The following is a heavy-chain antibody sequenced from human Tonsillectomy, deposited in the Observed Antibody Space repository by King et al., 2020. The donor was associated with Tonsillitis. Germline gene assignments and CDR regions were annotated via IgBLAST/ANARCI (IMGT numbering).Heavy chain of an antibody. D-gene: IGHD2-15*01. CDR3: ARPPVRGGSCYSDCFFYGMDV. CDR2: ISGSGGST. Sequence: VQLVESGGGLVQPGGSLRLSCAASGFTFSSYAMNWVRQAPGKGLEWVSAISGSGGSTYYADSVKGRFTISRDNSKNTLYLQMNSLRAEDTAVYYCARPPVRGGSCYSDCFFYGMDVWGQGTTVTVSS. V-gene: IGHV3-23*04. CDR1: GFTFSSYA. J-gene: IGHJ6*02.